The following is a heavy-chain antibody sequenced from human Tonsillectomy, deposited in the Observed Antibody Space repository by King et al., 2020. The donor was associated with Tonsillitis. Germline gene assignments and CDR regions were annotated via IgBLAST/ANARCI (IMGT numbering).Heavy chain of an antibody. Sequence: VQLVESGGGVVQPGGSLRLSCAASGFTFSSYGVHWVRQAPGKGLEWVAFIRYDGSNKYYADSVKGRFTISRDNSKNTLYLQMHSLKVEDTAVYYCARGENYDSLGMIVYYDGMDVWGQGTTVTVSS. D-gene: IGHD3-22*01. CDR3: ARGENYDSLGMIVYYDGMDV. CDR1: GFTFSSYG. J-gene: IGHJ6*02. CDR2: IRYDGSNK. V-gene: IGHV3-30*02.